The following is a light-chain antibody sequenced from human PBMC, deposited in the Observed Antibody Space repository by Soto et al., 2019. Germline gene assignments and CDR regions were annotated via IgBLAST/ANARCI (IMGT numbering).Light chain of an antibody. V-gene: IGKV3-20*01. Sequence: EIVLTQSPGTLSLSPGERATLSCRASQSVSTNYLAWYQQKPGQAPRLLIYGASSRATGIPDRFSGSGSGTDFTLTISRLEPEDCAVYYCQQYASSPWTFGQGTKVNIK. CDR2: GAS. CDR1: QSVSTNY. CDR3: QQYASSPWT. J-gene: IGKJ1*01.